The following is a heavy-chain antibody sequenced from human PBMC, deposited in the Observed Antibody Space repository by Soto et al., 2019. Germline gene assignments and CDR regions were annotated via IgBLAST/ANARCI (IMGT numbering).Heavy chain of an antibody. CDR1: GGTFSSYA. V-gene: IGHV1-69*13. D-gene: IGHD3-10*01. CDR2: IIPIFGTA. CDR3: ASDTSLGSTDWFDP. J-gene: IGHJ5*02. Sequence: SVKVSCKASGGTFSSYAISWVRQAPGQGLEWMGGIIPIFGTANYAQKSQGRVTITADESTSTAYMELSSLRSEDTAVYYCASDTSLGSTDWFDPWGQGTLVTVSS.